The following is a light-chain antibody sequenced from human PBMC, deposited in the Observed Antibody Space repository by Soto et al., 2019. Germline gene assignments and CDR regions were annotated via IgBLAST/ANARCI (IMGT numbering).Light chain of an antibody. Sequence: DIQMTQSPSSLSASVGDTVTITCRASQSISYFLNWYRQKPGQAPELLISKASKLESGVPSRFSGSGSGTDFTLTISGLQPDDFATYYCQQYNPYSPWTFGQGTKVDIK. V-gene: IGKV1-5*03. CDR2: KAS. J-gene: IGKJ1*01. CDR3: QQYNPYSPWT. CDR1: QSISYF.